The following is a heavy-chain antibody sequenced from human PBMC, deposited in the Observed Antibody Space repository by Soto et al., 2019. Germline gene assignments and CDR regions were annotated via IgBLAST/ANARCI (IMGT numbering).Heavy chain of an antibody. Sequence: QVHLQQWGAGLLKPSETLSLTCAVYGGSFSSHYWSWIRQPPGKGLEWIGEINHSGSTNYNPSLKSRVTISLDTSKSQFSLKLSSVTAADTAVYYCAAQYYDFWSARQDYWCQGTLVTVLS. CDR3: AAQYYDFWSARQDY. J-gene: IGHJ4*02. D-gene: IGHD3-3*01. CDR2: INHSGST. CDR1: GGSFSSHY. V-gene: IGHV4-34*02.